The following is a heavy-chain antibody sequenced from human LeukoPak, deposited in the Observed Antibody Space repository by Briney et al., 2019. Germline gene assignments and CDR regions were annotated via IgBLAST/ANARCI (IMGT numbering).Heavy chain of an antibody. CDR1: GGSISSYY. Sequence: SETLSLTCTVSGGSISSYYWSWIRQPPGKGLEWIGYIYYSGSTNYNPSLKSRVTISVDTSKNQFSLKLSSVTAADTAVYYCARDQLRYGMDVWGQGTTVTVSS. CDR2: IYYSGST. J-gene: IGHJ6*02. CDR3: ARDQLRYGMDV. V-gene: IGHV4-59*01.